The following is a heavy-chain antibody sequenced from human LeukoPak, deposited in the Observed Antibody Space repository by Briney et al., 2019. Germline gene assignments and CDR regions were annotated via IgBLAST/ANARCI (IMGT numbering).Heavy chain of an antibody. V-gene: IGHV1-8*03. J-gene: IGHJ3*02. CDR2: MNPNSGNT. D-gene: IGHD2-2*01. Sequence: ASVKVSCKASGYTFTSYDINWVRQATRQGLEWMGWMNPNSGNTGYAQKFQGRVTITRNTSISTAYMELSSLRSEDTAVYYCARDLGVPAANDAFDIWGQGTMVTVSS. CDR3: ARDLGVPAANDAFDI. CDR1: GYTFTSYD.